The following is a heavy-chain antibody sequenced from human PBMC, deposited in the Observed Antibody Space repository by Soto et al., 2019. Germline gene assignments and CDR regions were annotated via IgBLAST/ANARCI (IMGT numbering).Heavy chain of an antibody. CDR2: INPSGGST. CDR3: ARGHCTSTSCHYYYYGMDV. J-gene: IGHJ6*02. V-gene: IGHV1-46*01. CDR1: GYTFSYYY. Sequence: ASVKVSCKASGYTFSYYYMHWVRQAPGQGLEWMGIINPSGGSTSYAQKFQGRVTMTRDTPTSTVHMELSSLSFEDTAVYFCARGHCTSTSCHYYYYGMDVWCQGTTVTVSS. D-gene: IGHD2-2*01.